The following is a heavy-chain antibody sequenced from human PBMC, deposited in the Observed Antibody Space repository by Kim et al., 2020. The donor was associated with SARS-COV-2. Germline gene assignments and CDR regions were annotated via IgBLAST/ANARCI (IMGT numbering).Heavy chain of an antibody. D-gene: IGHD3-10*01. J-gene: IGHJ4*02. CDR2: NT. CDR3: ARRMFYLDY. Sequence: NTRYPAAVKGRFTISRDNSKNTLYLQINSLRAEDTAVYYCARRMFYLDYWGQGTLVTVSS. V-gene: IGHV3-23*05.